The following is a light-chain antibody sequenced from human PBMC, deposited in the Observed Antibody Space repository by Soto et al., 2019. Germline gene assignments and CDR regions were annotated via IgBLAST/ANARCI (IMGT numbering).Light chain of an antibody. CDR1: SSNIGAGYD. V-gene: IGLV1-40*01. CDR2: GNN. J-gene: IGLJ1*01. CDR3: SSYTTSSTVV. Sequence: QSVLTQPPSVSGAPGQRVTISCTGRSSNIGAGYDVHWYQQLPGTAPKLLIYGNNNRPSGVPDRFSGSKSGTSASLAITGLQAEDEAEYYCSSYTTSSTVVFGTGTKVTVL.